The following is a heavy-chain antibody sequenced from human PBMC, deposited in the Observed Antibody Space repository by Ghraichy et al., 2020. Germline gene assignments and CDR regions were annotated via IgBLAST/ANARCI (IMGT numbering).Heavy chain of an antibody. J-gene: IGHJ4*02. Sequence: GGALRLSCAGSGFIFNRYSMNWVRQAPGKGLEWLSYINSGSSVIFYANSVKGRFTISRDNAKNSLSLQMNSLRAEDTAVYYCTRGSDGTSWCNYWGKGILVTVSS. CDR1: GFIFNRYS. CDR3: TRGSDGTSWCNY. CDR2: INSGSSVI. V-gene: IGHV3-48*01. D-gene: IGHD6-13*01.